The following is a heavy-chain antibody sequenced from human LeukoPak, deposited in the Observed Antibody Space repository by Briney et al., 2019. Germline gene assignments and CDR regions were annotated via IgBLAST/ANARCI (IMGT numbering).Heavy chain of an antibody. D-gene: IGHD2-2*01. CDR3: AKGDCSTTSCHLGGVDY. J-gene: IGHJ4*02. V-gene: IGHV3-9*03. CDR1: GFTFDDYG. CDR2: ISWNSVSI. Sequence: GGSLRLSCAASGFTFDDYGMHWVRQAPGKGLEWVSGISWNSVSIGYADSVKGRFTISRDNAKNSLYLQMNSLRAEDMVLYYCAKGDCSTTSCHLGGVDYWGQGTLVTVSS.